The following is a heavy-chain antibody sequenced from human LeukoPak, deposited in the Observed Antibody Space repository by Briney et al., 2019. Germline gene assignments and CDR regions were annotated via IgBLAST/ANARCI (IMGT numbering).Heavy chain of an antibody. CDR2: IYHSGST. D-gene: IGHD6-19*01. Sequence: SGTLSLTCAVSGGSISSSNWWSWVRQPPGKGLEWIGEIYHSGSTNYNPSLKSRVTISVDKSENQFSLKLSSVTAADTAVYYCARRRAVAGPYFDYWGQGTLVTVSS. CDR1: GGSISSSNW. CDR3: ARRRAVAGPYFDY. J-gene: IGHJ4*02. V-gene: IGHV4-4*02.